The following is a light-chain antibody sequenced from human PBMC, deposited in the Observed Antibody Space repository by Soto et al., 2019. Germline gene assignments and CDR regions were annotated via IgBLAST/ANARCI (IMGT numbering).Light chain of an antibody. CDR3: QQYGSSPPYT. V-gene: IGKV3-20*01. J-gene: IGKJ2*01. Sequence: EVVLTQSPGTLSLSPGERATLSCRASQSVTNKYLAWYQQKPGQAPRLLIFGSSDRATGIPDRFSGSGSGTYFTLTISRREPEDFAVYYCQQYGSSPPYTFGQGNKQEI. CDR1: QSVTNKY. CDR2: GSS.